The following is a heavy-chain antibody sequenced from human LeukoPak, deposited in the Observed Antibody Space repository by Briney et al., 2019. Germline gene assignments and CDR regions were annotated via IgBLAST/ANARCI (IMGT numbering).Heavy chain of an antibody. CDR2: ISAYNGYT. D-gene: IGHD2-2*01. J-gene: IGHJ6*02. CDR1: GYTFTSYG. V-gene: IGHV1-18*01. Sequence: ASVKVSCKASGYTFTSYGITWVRQAPGQGLEWMGWISAYNGYTNYAQKLQGRVTMTTDTSTSTAYMELRSLRSDDTAVYYCARGGLCSSTSCYGYYYGMDVWGQGTTVTVSS. CDR3: ARGGLCSSTSCYGYYYGMDV.